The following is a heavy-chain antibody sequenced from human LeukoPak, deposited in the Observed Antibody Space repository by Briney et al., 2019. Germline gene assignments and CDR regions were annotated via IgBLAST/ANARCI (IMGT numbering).Heavy chain of an antibody. CDR2: ISYDGSNK. V-gene: IGHV3-30*04. CDR1: GFTFSSYA. D-gene: IGHD2-21*02. Sequence: GRSLRLSCAASGFTFSSYAMHWVRQAPGKGLEWVAVISYDGSNKYYADSVKGRFTISRDNSKNTLYLQMNSLRAEDTAVYYCATGNVVVTAEGAEYYQHWGQGTLVTVSS. J-gene: IGHJ1*01. CDR3: ATGNVVVTAEGAEYYQH.